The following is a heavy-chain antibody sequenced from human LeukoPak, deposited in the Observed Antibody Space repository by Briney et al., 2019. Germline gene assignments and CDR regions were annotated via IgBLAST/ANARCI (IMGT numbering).Heavy chain of an antibody. CDR2: IRYDGSNK. V-gene: IGHV3-30*02. J-gene: IGHJ3*02. CDR1: GFTFSSYG. CDR3: ARGEKGALSAFDI. Sequence: GGSLRLSCAASGFTFSSYGMHGVRQAPGKGLEWVAFIRYDGSNKYYADSVKGRFTISRDNSKNTLYLQMNSLRAEDTAVYYCARGEKGALSAFDIWGQGTMVTVSS. D-gene: IGHD1-26*01.